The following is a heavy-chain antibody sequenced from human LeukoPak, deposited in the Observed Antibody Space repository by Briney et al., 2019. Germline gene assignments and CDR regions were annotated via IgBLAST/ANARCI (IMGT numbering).Heavy chain of an antibody. V-gene: IGHV3-74*01. Sequence: GSLRLSCAASGFTFSSYAMSWVRQAPGKGLEWVSRIASDGSSTTYADSVKGRFSISRDNAKNTLYLQMNSLRVEDTAVYYCARGRPHGNDYWGQGTLVTVSS. J-gene: IGHJ4*02. D-gene: IGHD4-23*01. CDR1: GFTFSSYA. CDR3: ARGRPHGNDY. CDR2: IASDGSST.